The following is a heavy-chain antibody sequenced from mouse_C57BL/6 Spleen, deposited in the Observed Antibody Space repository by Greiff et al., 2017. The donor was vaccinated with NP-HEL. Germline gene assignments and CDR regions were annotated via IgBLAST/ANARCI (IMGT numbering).Heavy chain of an antibody. CDR2: IRSKSSNYAT. Sequence: EVKLVESGGGLVQPKGSLKLSCAASGFTFNTYAMHWVRQAPGKGLEWVARIRSKSSNYATYYADSVKDRFTIYRDDSQSMLYLKMNKLKTEDTDMYYSVRERSLTLDYWGQGTSVTVSS. D-gene: IGHD2-12*01. J-gene: IGHJ4*01. V-gene: IGHV10-3*01. CDR1: GFTFNTYA. CDR3: VRERSLTLDY.